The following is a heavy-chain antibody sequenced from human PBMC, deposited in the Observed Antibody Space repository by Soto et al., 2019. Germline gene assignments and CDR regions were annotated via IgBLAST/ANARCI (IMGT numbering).Heavy chain of an antibody. CDR3: ARNPYCSSTSCYPSDYFDY. CDR1: GFTFSSYA. Sequence: QVQLVESGGGVVQPGRSLRLSCAASGFTFSSYAMHWVRQAPGKGLEWVAVISYDGSNKYYADSVKGRFTISRDNSKNTLYLQMNSLRAEDTAVYSCARNPYCSSTSCYPSDYFDYWGQGTLVTVSS. J-gene: IGHJ4*02. D-gene: IGHD2-2*01. CDR2: ISYDGSNK. V-gene: IGHV3-30-3*01.